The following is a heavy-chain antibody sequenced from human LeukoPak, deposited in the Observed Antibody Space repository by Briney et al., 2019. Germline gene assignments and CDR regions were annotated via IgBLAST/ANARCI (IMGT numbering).Heavy chain of an antibody. V-gene: IGHV1-69*05. J-gene: IGHJ4*02. CDR1: GGTFSSYA. Sequence: SVKVSCKASGGTFSSYAISWVRQAPGQGLEWMGGIIPIFGTANYAQKFQGRVTITTDESTSTAYMELSSLRSEDTAVYYCARSIAAHQYYFDYWGRGTLVTVSS. D-gene: IGHD6-6*01. CDR2: IIPIFGTA. CDR3: ARSIAAHQYYFDY.